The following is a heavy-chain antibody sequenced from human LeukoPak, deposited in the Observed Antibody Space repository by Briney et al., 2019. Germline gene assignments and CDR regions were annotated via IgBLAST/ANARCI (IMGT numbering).Heavy chain of an antibody. D-gene: IGHD6-13*01. V-gene: IGHV3-38-3*01. CDR2: INGGGT. J-gene: IGHJ4*02. Sequence: GGSLRLSCAASGFTVRNNEMSWIRQAPGKGLEWVSSINGGGTYYADSRKDRFTISRDNSKNTEHLQMNSLRAEDTAVYYCAKSGASSSWCFDYWGQGTLVTVSS. CDR3: AKSGASSSWCFDY. CDR1: GFTVRNNE.